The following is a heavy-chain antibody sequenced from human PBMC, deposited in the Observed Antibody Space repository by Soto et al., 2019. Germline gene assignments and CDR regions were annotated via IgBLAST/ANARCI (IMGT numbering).Heavy chain of an antibody. J-gene: IGHJ6*02. D-gene: IGHD2-2*02. V-gene: IGHV5-10-1*01. CDR1: GYSFTSYW. CDR3: ARHPDLVPDAILGAERTRAARPWSYYYGMDV. CDR2: IDPSDSYT. Sequence: GESLKISCKGSGYSFTSYWISWVRQMPGKGLEWMGRIDPSDSYTNYSPSFQGHVTISADKSISTAYLQWSSLKASDTAMYYCARHPDLVPDAILGAERTRAARPWSYYYGMDVWGQGTTVTVSS.